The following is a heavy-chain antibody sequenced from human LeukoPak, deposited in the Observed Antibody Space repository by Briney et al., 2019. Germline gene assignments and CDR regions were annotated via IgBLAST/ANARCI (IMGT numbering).Heavy chain of an antibody. V-gene: IGHV3-7*01. J-gene: IGHJ1*01. D-gene: IGHD2-2*01. Sequence: GGPLRLSCVASGFRFGRDWIGWVRQAPGKGLEWVACVKQDGTEKNYVVSVWGRFTVSVDNGKNSLYLQMNSLRAEDTAKYYCATLDSTKSVLWGRGTAVIVSS. CDR3: ATLDSTKSVL. CDR1: GFRFGRDW. CDR2: VKQDGTEK.